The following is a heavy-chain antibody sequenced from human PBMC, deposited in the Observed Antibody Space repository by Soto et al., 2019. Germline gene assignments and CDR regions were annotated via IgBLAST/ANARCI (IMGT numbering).Heavy chain of an antibody. J-gene: IGHJ3*02. D-gene: IGHD4-17*01. CDR2: IYYSGST. CDR3: ARAAPYGDYDAFDI. V-gene: IGHV4-59*01. Sequence: QVQLQESGPGLVKPSETLSLTCTVSGGSISSYYWSWIRQPPGKGLEWIGYIYYSGSTNYNPSLTSRFTXXLXTXXNQFSLKLSSVTAADTAVDYCARAAPYGDYDAFDIWGQGTMVTVSS. CDR1: GGSISSYY.